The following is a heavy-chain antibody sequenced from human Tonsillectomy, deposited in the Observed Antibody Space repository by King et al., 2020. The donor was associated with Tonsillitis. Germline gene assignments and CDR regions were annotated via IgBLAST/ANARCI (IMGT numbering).Heavy chain of an antibody. J-gene: IGHJ3*02. D-gene: IGHD2-21*01. CDR2: INVGNDNT. CDR1: GYIFTNFA. V-gene: IGHV1-3*01. Sequence: QLVPSGAEVKKPGASVKVSCKASGYIFTNFATHWVRQAPGQRLEWLGWINVGNDNTKYSQKFQGRVTIARDTSSTSVYMKLSSLRSEDTALYYCARASSNTIREPFDIWGQGTMVTVSS. CDR3: ARASSNTIREPFDI.